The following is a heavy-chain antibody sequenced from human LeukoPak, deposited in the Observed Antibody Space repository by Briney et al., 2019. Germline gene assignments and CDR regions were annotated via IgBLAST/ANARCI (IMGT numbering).Heavy chain of an antibody. CDR2: ISGSGSYI. J-gene: IGHJ4*02. V-gene: IGHV3-21*01. CDR3: ARSLGGNSAFDY. CDR1: GFTFSTYS. D-gene: IGHD4-23*01. Sequence: PGGSLRLSCAASGFTFSTYSINWVRQAPGKGLEWVSSISGSGSYIYYADSVKGRFTISRDNAKNTLYLQMNSLRAEDTAVYYCARSLGGNSAFDYWGQGTLVTVSS.